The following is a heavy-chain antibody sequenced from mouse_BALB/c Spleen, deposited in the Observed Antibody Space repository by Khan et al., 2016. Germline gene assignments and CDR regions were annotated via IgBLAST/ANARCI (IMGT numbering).Heavy chain of an antibody. CDR2: IYPGDGDT. Sequence: QVQLKESGAELVRPGSSVKISCKASGYAFSSYWMNWVKQRPGQGLEWIGQIYPGDGDTNYNGKFKGKATLTADKSSSTAYMQLSSLTSEDSAGYFCAREGYGYDTFAYWGQGTLVTVSA. CDR1: GYAFSSYW. V-gene: IGHV1-80*01. D-gene: IGHD2-2*01. J-gene: IGHJ3*01. CDR3: AREGYGYDTFAY.